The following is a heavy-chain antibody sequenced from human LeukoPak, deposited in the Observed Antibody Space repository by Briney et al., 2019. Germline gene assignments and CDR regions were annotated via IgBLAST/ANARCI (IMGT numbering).Heavy chain of an antibody. CDR1: GFTFSSYG. V-gene: IGHV3-30*03. D-gene: IGHD5-18*01. CDR3: ARDLYREYDYGYYGDY. J-gene: IGHJ4*02. Sequence: PGRSLRLSCAASGFTFSSYGMHWVRQAPGKGLDWVAFISFDGGNKYYPDSLKGRFTISRDISKNTVYLKINSLRPEETAVYYCARDLYREYDYGYYGDYWGRGTLVTVSS. CDR2: ISFDGGNK.